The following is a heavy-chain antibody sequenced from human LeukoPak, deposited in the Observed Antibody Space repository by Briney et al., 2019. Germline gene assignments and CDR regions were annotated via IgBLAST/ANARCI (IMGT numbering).Heavy chain of an antibody. J-gene: IGHJ5*02. CDR1: GYTFTSYD. Sequence: GASVKVSCKASGYTFTSYDINWVRQATGQGLEWMGWMNPNSGNTGYAQKFQGRVTMTRNTSISTAYMELSRLRSDDTAVYYCARGPKGPYCGGDCYSDWFDPWGQGTLVTVSS. V-gene: IGHV1-8*01. D-gene: IGHD2-21*02. CDR2: MNPNSGNT. CDR3: ARGPKGPYCGGDCYSDWFDP.